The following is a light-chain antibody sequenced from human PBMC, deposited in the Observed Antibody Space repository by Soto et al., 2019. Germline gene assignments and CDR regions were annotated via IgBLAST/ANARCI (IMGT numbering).Light chain of an antibody. Sequence: DSQMTQPPSTLSASVVDRVTITCRASQSISSWLAWYQQKPGKAPKLLIYDASSLESGVPSRFSGSGSGTEFTLTISSLQPDDFAPYYCQQYNSYWTFGQGTKVDNK. J-gene: IGKJ1*01. CDR1: QSISSW. V-gene: IGKV1-5*01. CDR3: QQYNSYWT. CDR2: DAS.